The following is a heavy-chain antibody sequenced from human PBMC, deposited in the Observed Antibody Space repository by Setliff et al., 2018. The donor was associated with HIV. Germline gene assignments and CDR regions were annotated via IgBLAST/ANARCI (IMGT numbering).Heavy chain of an antibody. CDR1: GYTFLNYG. J-gene: IGHJ5*02. CDR2: INVGNGNT. CDR3: ARDSGMAVVGTWRRLDP. V-gene: IGHV1-18*01. Sequence: ASVKVSCKASGYTFLNYGISWVRQTPGRGLEWMAWINVGNGNTKTARKFQGRVALTTDTSTSTAHMELRNLRSDDTDVYYCARDSGMAVVGTWRRLDPWGQGTLVTVS. D-gene: IGHD6-19*01.